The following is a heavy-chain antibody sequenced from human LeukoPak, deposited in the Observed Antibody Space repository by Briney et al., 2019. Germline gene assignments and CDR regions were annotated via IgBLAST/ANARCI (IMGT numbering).Heavy chain of an antibody. CDR3: ARAPGDYGYYYYGMDV. V-gene: IGHV3-13*01. D-gene: IGHD4-17*01. J-gene: IGHJ6*02. Sequence: PGGSLRLSCAASGFTFSSYDMHWVRQATGKGLEWVSAIGTAGDTYYPGSVKGRFTISRENAKNSLYLQINSLRAGDTAVYYCARAPGDYGYYYYGMDVWAKGPRSPSP. CDR2: IGTAGDT. CDR1: GFTFSSYD.